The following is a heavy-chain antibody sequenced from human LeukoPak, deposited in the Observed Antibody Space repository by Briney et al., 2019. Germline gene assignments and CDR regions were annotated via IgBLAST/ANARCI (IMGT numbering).Heavy chain of an antibody. V-gene: IGHV3-48*04. CDR2: ISSSIRTI. CDR1: GFTFSSYG. Sequence: GGSLRLSCAASGFTFSSYGMNWVRQAPGKGLEWLSYISSSIRTIYYADSVKGRFTISRDNAKNSLYLQMNSLRAEDTAVYYCARDLSEPHWYSSGWSLDVWGQGTTVTVSS. D-gene: IGHD6-19*01. J-gene: IGHJ6*02. CDR3: ARDLSEPHWYSSGWSLDV.